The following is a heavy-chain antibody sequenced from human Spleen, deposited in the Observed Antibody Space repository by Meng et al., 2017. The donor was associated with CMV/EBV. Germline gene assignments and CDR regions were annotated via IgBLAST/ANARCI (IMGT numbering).Heavy chain of an antibody. CDR3: ARDIRGRYDY. Sequence: LPCTVSGGSISSGGYYWSWIRQHPGKGLEWIGYISYSGSTYYNPSLKSRVTISVDTSKIQFSLKLSSVTAADTAVYYCARDIRGRYDYWGQGTLVTVSS. CDR1: GGSISSGGYY. D-gene: IGHD1-26*01. J-gene: IGHJ4*02. CDR2: ISYSGST. V-gene: IGHV4-31*03.